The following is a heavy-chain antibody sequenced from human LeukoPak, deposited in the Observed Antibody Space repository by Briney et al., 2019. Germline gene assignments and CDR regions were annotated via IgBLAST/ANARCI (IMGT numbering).Heavy chain of an antibody. CDR1: GGTFSSYA. D-gene: IGHD3-10*01. V-gene: IGHV1-69*13. Sequence: ASVKVSCKASGGTFSSYAISWVRQAPGQGLGWMGGIIPIFGTANYAQKFQGRVTITADESTSTAYMELSSLRSEDTAVYYCAREECYGSGTCKIDYYYGMDVWGQGTTVTVSS. CDR3: AREECYGSGTCKIDYYYGMDV. CDR2: IIPIFGTA. J-gene: IGHJ6*02.